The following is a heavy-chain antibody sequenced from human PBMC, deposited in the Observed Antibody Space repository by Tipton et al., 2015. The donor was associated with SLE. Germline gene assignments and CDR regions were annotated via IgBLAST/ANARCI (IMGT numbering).Heavy chain of an antibody. CDR2: ISADGWTES. Sequence: SLRLSCAASGFSFKNYAMHWVRQPPGRGLVWVSQISADGWTESHYAVSVKGRFTVSRDNAKNILYLQLNSLRAEDTAVYYCARDHSGTGEGFDNWGQGTLVTVSS. V-gene: IGHV3-74*01. CDR3: ARDHSGTGEGFDN. D-gene: IGHD7-27*01. CDR1: GFSFKNYA. J-gene: IGHJ4*02.